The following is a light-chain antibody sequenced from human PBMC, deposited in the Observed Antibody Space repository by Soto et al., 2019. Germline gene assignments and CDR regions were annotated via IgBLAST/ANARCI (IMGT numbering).Light chain of an antibody. V-gene: IGKV3-20*01. CDR2: GAS. Sequence: ILLTQPPGALSFCPGERATLSCRASQGVSSRLAWYQHKPGQAPRLLISGASNRATGIPDRFSGSGSGTDFTLTISRLEPEDFALYYCQHYGGSPITFGQGTRLEIK. J-gene: IGKJ5*01. CDR3: QHYGGSPIT. CDR1: QGVSSR.